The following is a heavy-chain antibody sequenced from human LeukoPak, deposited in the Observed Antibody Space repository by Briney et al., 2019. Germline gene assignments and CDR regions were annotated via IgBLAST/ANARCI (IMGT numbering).Heavy chain of an antibody. CDR3: ARAMEWKQLWYGGYYFDY. D-gene: IGHD5-18*01. J-gene: IGHJ4*02. CDR1: GGSFSGYY. Sequence: PSETLSLTCAVYGGSFSGYYWSWIRQPPGKGLEWIGEINHSGSTNYNPSLKSRVTISVDTSKNQFSLKLSSVTAADTAVYYCARAMEWKQLWYGGYYFDYWGQGTLVTVSS. V-gene: IGHV4-34*01. CDR2: INHSGST.